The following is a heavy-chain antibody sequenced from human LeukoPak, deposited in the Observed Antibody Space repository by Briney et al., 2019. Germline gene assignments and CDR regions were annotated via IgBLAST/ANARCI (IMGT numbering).Heavy chain of an antibody. J-gene: IGHJ4*02. CDR1: GFTFSRFW. D-gene: IGHD6-13*01. V-gene: IGHV3-74*01. Sequence: GGSLRLSCAASGFTFSRFWMHWVRQAPGKGLVWVSRINTDASNTIYADSVKGRFTVSRDNAKNTLYLEMNSLRVEDTAVYYCTRVHRSSTWYVDYWGQGALVTVSS. CDR3: TRVHRSSTWYVDY. CDR2: INTDASNT.